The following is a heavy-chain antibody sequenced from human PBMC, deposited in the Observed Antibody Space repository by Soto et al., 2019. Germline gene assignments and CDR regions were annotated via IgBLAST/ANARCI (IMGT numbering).Heavy chain of an antibody. Sequence: PGESLKISCKGSGYSFAGYLITWVRQKPVKGLEWMGRIDPSDSQTYYSPSFRGHVTISVTKSITTVFLQWSSLRASDTAMYYCARQIYDSDTGPNFQYYFDSWGQGTPVTVCS. CDR2: IDPSDSQT. J-gene: IGHJ4*02. CDR3: ARQIYDSDTGPNFQYYFDS. V-gene: IGHV5-10-1*01. CDR1: GYSFAGYL. D-gene: IGHD3-22*01.